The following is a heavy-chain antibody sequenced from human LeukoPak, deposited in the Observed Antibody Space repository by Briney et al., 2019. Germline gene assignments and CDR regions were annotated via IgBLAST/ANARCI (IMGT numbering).Heavy chain of an antibody. D-gene: IGHD3-22*01. V-gene: IGHV3-33*01. CDR2: IWYDGSNK. J-gene: IGHJ4*02. Sequence: GGSLRLSCAASGFSFSNYDMHWVRKAPGKGLKWVAVIWYDGSNKYYADSVKGRFTISRDNSKNTLYLQMNSLRAEDTAVYYCARAVDSSGYYHDYWGQGTLVTVSS. CDR1: GFSFSNYD. CDR3: ARAVDSSGYYHDY.